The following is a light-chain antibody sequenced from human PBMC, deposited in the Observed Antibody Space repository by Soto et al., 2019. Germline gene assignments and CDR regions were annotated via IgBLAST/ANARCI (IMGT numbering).Light chain of an antibody. CDR3: QQRRNGPYLT. J-gene: IGKJ4*01. CDR2: HAS. CDR1: ESVSTY. V-gene: IGKV3-11*01. Sequence: DIVLTQSPATLSLSPGERATLSCRASESVSTYLAWYQHKPGQAPRLLINHASNRATGIPDRFSGSGSGTDFTLIISSLGPEDFAVYYCQQRRNGPYLTFGGGTKVEIK.